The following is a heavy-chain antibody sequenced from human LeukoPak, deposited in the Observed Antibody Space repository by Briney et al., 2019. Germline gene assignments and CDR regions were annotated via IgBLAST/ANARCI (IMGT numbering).Heavy chain of an antibody. V-gene: IGHV1-46*01. CDR1: GYTFTSNY. CDR3: ARDQEGFDY. Sequence: ASVKVSCKASGYTFTSNYIHWVRQAPGQGLEWMGMIYPRDGSTSYAQKFQGRVTVTGDTSTSTVHMELSGLRSEDTAVYYCARDQEGFDYWGRGTLVTVSS. CDR2: IYPRDGST. J-gene: IGHJ4*02.